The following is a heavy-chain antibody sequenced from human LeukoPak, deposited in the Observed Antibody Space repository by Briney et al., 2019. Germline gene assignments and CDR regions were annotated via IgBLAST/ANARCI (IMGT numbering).Heavy chain of an antibody. CDR3: AKDAKKYSSAWYEDY. Sequence: PGGSLRLSCAASGFTFSSYGMHWVRRAPGKGLEGVAFIRYDGSNKNFVDSVKGRFTISRDNSKNTLYLQMNSLRAEDTAVYYCAKDAKKYSSAWYEDYWGQGTLVTVSS. CDR2: IRYDGSNK. V-gene: IGHV3-30*02. CDR1: GFTFSSYG. D-gene: IGHD6-19*01. J-gene: IGHJ4*02.